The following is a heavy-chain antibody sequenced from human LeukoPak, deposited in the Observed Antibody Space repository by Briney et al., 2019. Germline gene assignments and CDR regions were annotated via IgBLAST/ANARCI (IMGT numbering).Heavy chain of an antibody. CDR2: IYTSGST. CDR1: GGSISSGSYY. D-gene: IGHD5-24*01. Sequence: SQTLSLTCTVSGGSISSGSYYWSWILQPSGKGLEWIGRIYTSGSTNYNPSLKSRVTISVDTSKNQFSLKLSSVTAADTAVYFCERDAAYEMPDAFDIWGQGTMVTVSS. CDR3: ERDAAYEMPDAFDI. J-gene: IGHJ3*02. V-gene: IGHV4-61*02.